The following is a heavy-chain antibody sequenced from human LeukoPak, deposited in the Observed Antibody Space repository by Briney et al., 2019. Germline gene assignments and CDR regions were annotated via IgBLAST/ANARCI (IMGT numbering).Heavy chain of an antibody. CDR3: AREGVLGAFDI. J-gene: IGHJ3*02. D-gene: IGHD3-3*02. CDR2: IYYGGST. CDR1: GGSISSGGYY. V-gene: IGHV4-31*03. Sequence: SQTLSLTCTVSGGSISSGGYYWSWIRQHPGKGLEWIGYIYYGGSTYYNPSLKSRVTISVDTSKNQFSLKLSSVTAADTAVYYCAREGVLGAFDIWGQGTMVTVSS.